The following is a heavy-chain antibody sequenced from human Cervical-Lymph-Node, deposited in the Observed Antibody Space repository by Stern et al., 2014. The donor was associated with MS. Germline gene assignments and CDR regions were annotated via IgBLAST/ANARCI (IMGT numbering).Heavy chain of an antibody. D-gene: IGHD4-11*01. CDR3: ARQLGHSNFLHY. CDR2: IHPGDSEV. CDR1: GYSFTNYW. V-gene: IGHV5-51*01. J-gene: IGHJ4*02. Sequence: EVQLVQSGAGVKRPGQSLKISCRASGYSFTNYWVAWVRQKPGQGLEWMGIIHPGDSEVSYSPSFQGRVTMSIDRSINTAYLQWSSLQPSDTAMYYCARQLGHSNFLHYWGQGVLVTVSS.